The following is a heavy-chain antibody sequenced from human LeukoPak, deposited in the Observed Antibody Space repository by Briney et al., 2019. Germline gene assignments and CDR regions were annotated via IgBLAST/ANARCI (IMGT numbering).Heavy chain of an antibody. CDR2: ISYDGSNK. CDR1: GFTFSSYG. Sequence: GRSLRLSCAASGFTFSSYGMHWVRQAPGKGLEWVAVISYDGSNKYYADSVKGRFTISRDNSKNTLYLQMNSLRAEDTAVYYCARDLAPNYYDSSGYHPGDYWGQGTLVTVSS. V-gene: IGHV3-30*03. J-gene: IGHJ4*02. D-gene: IGHD3-22*01. CDR3: ARDLAPNYYDSSGYHPGDY.